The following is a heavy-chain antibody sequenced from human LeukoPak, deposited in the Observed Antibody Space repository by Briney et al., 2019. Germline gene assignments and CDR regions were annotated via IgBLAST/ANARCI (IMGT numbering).Heavy chain of an antibody. CDR3: ARAVAYGDHDAFDI. Sequence: GGSLRLSCAASGFTFSHYSMNWVRQAPGKGLEWVSSISSSSSYIYYADSVKGRFTISRDNAKNSLYLQMNSLRAEDTAVYYCARAVAYGDHDAFDIWGQGTMVTVSS. CDR1: GFTFSHYS. V-gene: IGHV3-21*01. J-gene: IGHJ3*02. D-gene: IGHD4-17*01. CDR2: ISSSSSYI.